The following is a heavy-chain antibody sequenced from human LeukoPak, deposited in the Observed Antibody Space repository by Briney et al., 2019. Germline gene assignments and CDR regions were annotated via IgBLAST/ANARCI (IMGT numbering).Heavy chain of an antibody. D-gene: IGHD2-15*01. CDR1: GFTFSNYG. CDR2: IGASTGIT. CDR3: AKNGDRGAYCSGGSCYPYYYYYMDV. V-gene: IGHV3-23*01. Sequence: GSLRLSCAASGFTFSNYGMAWVRQAPGKGLEWVSAIGASTGITYYADSVKGRFTISRDNSKNTLYLQMNSLSAEDTAVYYCAKNGDRGAYCSGGSCYPYYYYYMDVWGKGTTVTISS. J-gene: IGHJ6*03.